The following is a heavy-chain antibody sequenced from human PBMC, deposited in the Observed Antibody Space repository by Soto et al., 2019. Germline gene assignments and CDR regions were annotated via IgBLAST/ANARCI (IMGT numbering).Heavy chain of an antibody. CDR3: ARNDDSGLDY. V-gene: IGHV1-46*01. CDR2: INPSGGST. Sequence: ASVKVSCKASGYTFTSYYMHWVRQAPGQGLEWMGMINPSGGSTSYAQKFQGRVTMTRDTSTSTAYMELGSLRSEDTAVYYCARNDDSGLDYWGQGTLVTVSS. CDR1: GYTFTSYY. D-gene: IGHD3-22*01. J-gene: IGHJ4*02.